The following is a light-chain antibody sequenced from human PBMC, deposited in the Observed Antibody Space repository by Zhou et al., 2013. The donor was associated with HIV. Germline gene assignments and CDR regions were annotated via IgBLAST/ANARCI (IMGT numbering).Light chain of an antibody. Sequence: DIQMTQSPSSLSASVGDRVTITCRASQSISGYLNWYHQKPGKAPKLLIYAASNLQSGVPSTFSGSGSGTDYTLTISSLQPEDFAIYYCQQSYSFPHTFGRGDQAADQT. CDR3: QQSYSFPHT. V-gene: IGKV1-39*01. CDR1: QSISGY. CDR2: AAS. J-gene: IGKJ2*01.